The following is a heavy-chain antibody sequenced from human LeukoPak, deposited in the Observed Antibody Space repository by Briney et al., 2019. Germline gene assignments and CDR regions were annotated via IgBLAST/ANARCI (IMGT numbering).Heavy chain of an antibody. CDR3: AKDRPNYYGSNGHYYRRDGDY. D-gene: IGHD3-22*01. CDR1: GFTFSIYA. V-gene: IGHV3-23*01. J-gene: IGHJ4*02. CDR2: ITSSGDGT. Sequence: QPGGSLRLSCAASGFTFSIYAMSWVRQAPGKGLQWVSSITSSGDGTYYADSVKGRFTIPRDNSENMLYLQMNSLRVEDTAVYFCAKDRPNYYGSNGHYYRRDGDYWGQGTLDTVSS.